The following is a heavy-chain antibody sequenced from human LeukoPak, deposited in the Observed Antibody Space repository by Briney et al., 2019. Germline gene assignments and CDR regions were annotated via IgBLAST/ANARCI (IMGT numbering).Heavy chain of an antibody. J-gene: IGHJ4*02. V-gene: IGHV3-21*01. D-gene: IGHD3-10*01. CDR1: GFTFSSYS. CDR3: AKDRGGLSLFDY. Sequence: GGSLRLSCAASGFTFSSYSMNWVRQAPGKGLEWVSSISSSSSYIYYADSVKGRFTVSRDNSKSTVYFQMNGLRVDDTAVYYCAKDRGGLSLFDYWGRGTLVTVSS. CDR2: ISSSSSYI.